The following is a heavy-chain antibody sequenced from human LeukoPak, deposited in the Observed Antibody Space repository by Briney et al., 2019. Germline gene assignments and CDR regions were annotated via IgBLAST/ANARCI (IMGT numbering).Heavy chain of an antibody. CDR1: GFTFSSYV. D-gene: IGHD6-19*01. Sequence: QSGGSLRLSCAASGFTFSSYVMHWVRQAPGKGLEWVAIISYDGSNEYYADSVKGRFTISRDNSKNTLYLQMNSLRAEDTAVYYCAKVPYSSGWYSYYYYMDVWGKGTTVTISS. CDR3: AKVPYSSGWYSYYYYMDV. V-gene: IGHV3-30*01. CDR2: ISYDGSNE. J-gene: IGHJ6*03.